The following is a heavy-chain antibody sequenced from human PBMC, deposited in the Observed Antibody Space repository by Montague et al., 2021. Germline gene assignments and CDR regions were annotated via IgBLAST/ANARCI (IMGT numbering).Heavy chain of an antibody. CDR2: IFRNGDS. D-gene: IGHD6-6*01. CDR1: GGSISSSTHY. CDR3: ARALAARWWFDP. J-gene: IGHJ5*02. Sequence: SQTLSLTCTASGGSISSSTHYWGWIRQTPGKGLDWIGSIFRNGDSFYNPSLKSPVIISVDTSNYQFSLNLRSVTAADTAVYYCARALAARWWFDPWGQGTLVTVSS. V-gene: IGHV4-39*07.